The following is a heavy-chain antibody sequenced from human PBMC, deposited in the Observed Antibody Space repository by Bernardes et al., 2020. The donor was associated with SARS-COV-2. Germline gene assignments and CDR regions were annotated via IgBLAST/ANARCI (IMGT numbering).Heavy chain of an antibody. D-gene: IGHD3-10*01. CDR1: GFIFGSYG. Sequence: GSLRLSCAASGFIFGSYGMHWVRQAPGKGLEWVAVIWFDGSKEYYTDSAKGRFTISRDDSKTTVYLQMSSLRAEDTAVYYCAREAGGFGDFKWFDPWGQGTLVTVSS. V-gene: IGHV3-33*01. CDR3: AREAGGFGDFKWFDP. J-gene: IGHJ5*02. CDR2: IWFDGSKE.